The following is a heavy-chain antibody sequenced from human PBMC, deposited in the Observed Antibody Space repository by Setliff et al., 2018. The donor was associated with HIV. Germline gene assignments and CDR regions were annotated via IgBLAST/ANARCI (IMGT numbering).Heavy chain of an antibody. D-gene: IGHD3-10*01. CDR1: GFTFSSYG. V-gene: IGHV3-30*02. J-gene: IGHJ4*02. CDR2: IRYDGSNK. CDR3: AKVRITMVRGVYDY. Sequence: GGSLRLSCAASGFTFSSYGMHWVRQAPGKGLEWVAFIRYDGSNKYYADSVKGRFTISRDNSKNTLYLQMNSLRAEDTAVYYCAKVRITMVRGVYDYWGQGTLVTVSS.